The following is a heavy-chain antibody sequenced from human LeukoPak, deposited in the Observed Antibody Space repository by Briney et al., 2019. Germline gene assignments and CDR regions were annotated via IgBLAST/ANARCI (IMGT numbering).Heavy chain of an antibody. Sequence: SETLSLTCAVYGGSFSGYYWSWIRQPPGKGLEWIGEINHSGSTNYNPSLKSRVTISVDTSKNQFSLKLSSVTAAHTAVYYCAREGGYSYGAQFDYWGQGTLVTVSS. CDR1: GGSFSGYY. J-gene: IGHJ4*02. V-gene: IGHV4-34*01. D-gene: IGHD5-18*01. CDR3: AREGGYSYGAQFDY. CDR2: INHSGST.